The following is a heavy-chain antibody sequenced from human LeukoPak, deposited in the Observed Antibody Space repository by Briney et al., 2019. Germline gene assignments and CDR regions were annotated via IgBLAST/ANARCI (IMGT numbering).Heavy chain of an antibody. CDR2: ISAYNGDT. V-gene: IGHV1-18*01. Sequence: ASVKVSCKTSGYTFTNYGISWVRQASGQGLEWMGWISAYNGDTNYAQKFQDRITMTTDTSTSTGYMELRDLRSDDTAVYLCARGGSGYEDYWGQGTLVTVSS. D-gene: IGHD5-12*01. CDR1: GYTFTNYG. J-gene: IGHJ4*02. CDR3: ARGGSGYEDY.